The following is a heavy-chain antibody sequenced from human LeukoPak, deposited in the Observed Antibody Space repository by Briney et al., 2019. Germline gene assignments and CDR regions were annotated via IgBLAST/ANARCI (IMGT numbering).Heavy chain of an antibody. CDR1: GGSITDHY. D-gene: IGHD4-17*01. V-gene: IGHV4-59*11. CDR2: ISSSGST. Sequence: SETLSLTCTVSGGSITDHYWTWIRQPPRQGLEWIGYISSSGSTSYDPSLVSRVTISLDTSKNQVSLKVGSVTAADTAMYFCARGHYDLAPWGQGILVTVSS. J-gene: IGHJ5*02. CDR3: ARGHYDLAP.